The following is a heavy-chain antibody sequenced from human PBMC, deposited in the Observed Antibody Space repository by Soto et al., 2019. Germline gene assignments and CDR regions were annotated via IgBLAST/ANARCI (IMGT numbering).Heavy chain of an antibody. J-gene: IGHJ5*02. CDR2: IYHSGGT. D-gene: IGHD1-1*01. CDR1: GXSVSSGYY. Sequence: XTLSLPCAVSGXSVSSGYYWGWILQPPGKGLEWIGSIYHSGGTYYNPSLKSRVTISVDTSKNQFSLKLSSVTAADTAVYYCARFGDWNENWFDPWGQGTLGTVS. CDR3: ARFGDWNENWFDP. V-gene: IGHV4-38-2*01.